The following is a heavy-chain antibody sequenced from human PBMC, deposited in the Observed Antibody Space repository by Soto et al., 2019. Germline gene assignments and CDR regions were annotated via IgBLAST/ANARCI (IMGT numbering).Heavy chain of an antibody. CDR1: GGSISSSDYY. CDR3: ARFSALGKACGVDV. CDR2: INYSGRT. V-gene: IGHV4-30-4*01. J-gene: IGHJ6*02. D-gene: IGHD6-13*01. Sequence: QVQLQESGPGLVKPSQTLSLTCTVSGGSISSSDYYWSWIRQPPGKGLEWIGYINYSGRTYYNPSVQSPLILSLDTSTNQFSLRLSSVTAADTAVYFCARFSALGKACGVDVWGQGTTVTVSS.